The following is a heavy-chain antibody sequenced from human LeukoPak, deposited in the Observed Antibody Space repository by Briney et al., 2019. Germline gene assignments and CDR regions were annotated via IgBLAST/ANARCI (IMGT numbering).Heavy chain of an antibody. CDR2: IYSSGST. J-gene: IGHJ4*02. Sequence: SDTLSLTCTVSGGSISSYYWSWIRQPAGKGLEWIGRIYSSGSTNYDPSLKSRVTMSVDTSKNQVSLKLSAVTAADTAVYYCARIGHEDYYFDYWGQGTLVTVSS. CDR3: ARIGHEDYYFDY. CDR1: GGSISSYY. V-gene: IGHV4-4*07.